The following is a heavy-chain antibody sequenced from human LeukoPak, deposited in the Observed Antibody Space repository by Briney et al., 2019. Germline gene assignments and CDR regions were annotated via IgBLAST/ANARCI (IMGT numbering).Heavy chain of an antibody. CDR2: INPNRGGT. J-gene: IGHJ4*02. CDR1: GYTFTGYY. V-gene: IGHV1-2*02. CDR3: ARESSSWVRVDY. D-gene: IGHD6-13*01. Sequence: GASVKVSCKASGYTFTGYYMHWVRQAPGQGLEWMGWINPNRGGTNYAQKFQGRVTMTGDTSISTAYMELSRLRSDDTAMYYCARESSSWVRVDYWGQGTLVTVSS.